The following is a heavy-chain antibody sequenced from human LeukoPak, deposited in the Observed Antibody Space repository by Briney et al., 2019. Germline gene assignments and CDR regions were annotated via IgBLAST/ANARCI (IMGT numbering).Heavy chain of an antibody. CDR3: ERIYNDTNGNHNQAFDM. Sequence: SETLSLTCAVYGGSFSSYYWSWIRQPPGRGLEWIGEFNLGGGTNYNPSLKSRLTIPVDASKRQVSLILRAVTPVHTAVYYCERIYNDTNGNHNQAFDMWGQGTMVTVSS. CDR2: FNLGGGT. D-gene: IGHD3-22*01. V-gene: IGHV4-34*01. J-gene: IGHJ3*02. CDR1: GGSFSSYY.